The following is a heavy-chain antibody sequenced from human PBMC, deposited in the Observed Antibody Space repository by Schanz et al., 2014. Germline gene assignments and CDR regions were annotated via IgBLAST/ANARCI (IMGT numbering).Heavy chain of an antibody. CDR3: ARDLAGGGNDV. J-gene: IGHJ4*02. V-gene: IGHV3-30*04. CDR1: GFIFSYYT. D-gene: IGHD2-15*01. Sequence: QVELVESGGGVVRPGRSLRLSCAASGFIFSYYTIHWVRQAPGKGLEWVAVISDDGSRRHYADFVTGRFTISRDNSKDTVYLQMNSLRAEDTAVYYCARDLAGGGNDVWGQGTLVTVSS. CDR2: ISDDGSRR.